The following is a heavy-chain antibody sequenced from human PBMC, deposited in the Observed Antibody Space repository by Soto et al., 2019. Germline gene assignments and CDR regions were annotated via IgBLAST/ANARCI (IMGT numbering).Heavy chain of an antibody. CDR2: VSKSDYT. CDR1: WFTVSSNY. CDR3: AREDSIIIPAVSDF. D-gene: IGHD2-2*01. Sequence: PGGALRLSCAASWFTVSSNYMSWVRQAPGKGLEWVSAVSKSDYTYYSDSVKGRFTISRDNAKNSVSLQMNSLRAEDTAVYYCAREDSIIIPAVSDFWGQGTLVTVSS. V-gene: IGHV3-53*01. J-gene: IGHJ4*02.